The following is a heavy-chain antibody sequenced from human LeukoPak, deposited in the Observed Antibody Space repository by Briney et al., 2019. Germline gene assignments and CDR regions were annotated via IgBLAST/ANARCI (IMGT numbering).Heavy chain of an antibody. Sequence: GGSLRLSCAASGFTFSSYAMSWGRQAPGKGLQWVSAISASGGSTYYADSVKGRFTISRDNSKNTLYLQMNSLRAEDTAVYYCAQYSAAAGSYFDPWGQGTLVTVSS. CDR2: ISASGGST. J-gene: IGHJ5*02. V-gene: IGHV3-23*01. CDR3: AQYSAAAGSYFDP. CDR1: GFTFSSYA. D-gene: IGHD6-13*01.